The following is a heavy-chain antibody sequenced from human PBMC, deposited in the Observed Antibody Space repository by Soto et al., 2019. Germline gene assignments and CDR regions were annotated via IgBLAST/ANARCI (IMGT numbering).Heavy chain of an antibody. V-gene: IGHV1-69*08. CDR1: GGTFSSYT. Sequence: QVQLVQSGAEVKKPGSSVKVSCKASGGTFSSYTISWVRQAPGQGLEWMGRIIPILGIANYAQKFQGRVTITADKSTRTAYMELSRLRSENTAVYYCARDPGITMFREVNNGQGYWGQGTLVTVSS. J-gene: IGHJ4*02. CDR3: ARDPGITMFREVNNGQGY. CDR2: IIPILGIA. D-gene: IGHD3-10*01.